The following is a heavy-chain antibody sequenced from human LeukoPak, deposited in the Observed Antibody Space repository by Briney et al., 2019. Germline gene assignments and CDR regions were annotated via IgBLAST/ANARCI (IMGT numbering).Heavy chain of an antibody. J-gene: IGHJ2*01. CDR1: GYSISSGYN. CDR3: ARSIGYCSGGSCPYWYFDL. Sequence: SETLSLTCTVSGYSISSGYNWGWIRRPPGKGLEWIGSSYHSGSTYYNPSLKSRVTISADTSKNQFSLKLSSVTAADTAVYYCARSIGYCSGGSCPYWYFDLWGRGTLVTVSS. V-gene: IGHV4-38-2*02. CDR2: SYHSGST. D-gene: IGHD2-15*01.